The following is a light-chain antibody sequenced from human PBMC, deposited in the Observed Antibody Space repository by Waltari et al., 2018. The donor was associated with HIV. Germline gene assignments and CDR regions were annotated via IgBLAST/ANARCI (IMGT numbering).Light chain of an antibody. CDR3: SSYSSSITLYVV. V-gene: IGLV2-14*01. Sequence: QSALTQPASVSGSPGQSITISCTGTSSDVGGYNYVSWYQHHPGKAPKLMISEVSNRPSGVSNRFSGSKSGNTASLTISGLQAEDEAHYYCSSYSSSITLYVVFGGGTKLTVL. CDR1: SSDVGGYNY. CDR2: EVS. J-gene: IGLJ2*01.